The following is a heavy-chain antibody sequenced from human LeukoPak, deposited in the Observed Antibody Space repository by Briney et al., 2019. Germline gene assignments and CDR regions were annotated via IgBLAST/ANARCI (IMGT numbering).Heavy chain of an antibody. J-gene: IGHJ5*02. Sequence: ASVKVSCKVSGYTFTELSIHWVRQAPGKGLEWMGGFDPEYGGTIYAQKFQGRVSMTADTSTDTAYMELSSLRSEDTAVYFCATQFYDISSDYYDNLFDPWGQGTLVTVSS. D-gene: IGHD3-3*01. V-gene: IGHV1-24*01. CDR2: FDPEYGGT. CDR1: GYTFTELS. CDR3: ATQFYDISSDYYDNLFDP.